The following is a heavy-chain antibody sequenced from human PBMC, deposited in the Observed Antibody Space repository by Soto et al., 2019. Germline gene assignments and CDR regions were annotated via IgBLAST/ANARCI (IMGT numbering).Heavy chain of an antibody. CDR2: IKQDGSEK. CDR1: GFTFSSYW. D-gene: IGHD1-26*01. V-gene: IGHV3-7*01. J-gene: IGHJ6*02. Sequence: EVQLVESGGGLVQPGGSLRLSCAASGFTFSSYWMSWVRQAPGKGLEWVANIKQDGSEKYYVDSVKGRFTISRDNAKNSLYVQMNSLRAEDTAVYYCARDRSGSYWVDYYYGMDVWGQGTTVTVSS. CDR3: ARDRSGSYWVDYYYGMDV.